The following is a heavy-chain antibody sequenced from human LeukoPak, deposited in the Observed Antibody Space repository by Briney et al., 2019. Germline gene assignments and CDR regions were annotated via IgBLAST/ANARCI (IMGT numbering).Heavy chain of an antibody. V-gene: IGHV1-69*04. Sequence: SVKVSCKASGGTFISYAISWVRQAPGQGLEWMGRIIPILGIANYAQKFQGRVTITADKSTSTAYMELSSLRSEDTAVYYCARDLGGSYVSDYWGQGTLVTVSS. CDR3: ARDLGGSYVSDY. CDR2: IIPILGIA. CDR1: GGTFISYA. J-gene: IGHJ4*02. D-gene: IGHD1-26*01.